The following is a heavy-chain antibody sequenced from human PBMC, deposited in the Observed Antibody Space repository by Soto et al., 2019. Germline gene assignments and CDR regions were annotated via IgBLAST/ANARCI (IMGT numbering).Heavy chain of an antibody. CDR3: AKDLDDYSSAIDF. CDR1: GFSFRKYG. D-gene: IGHD4-4*01. V-gene: IGHV3-23*01. J-gene: IGHJ4*02. CDR2: ISGSGGSGRG. Sequence: EVQLLESGGGLVQPGGSLRLACVGSGFSFRKYGMNWVRQAPGKGLEWVSGISGSGGSGRGFYADPVKGRFTISRDNSKNTLYLEMNSLRAEDTAVYYCAKDLDDYSSAIDFWGQGTLVTVSS.